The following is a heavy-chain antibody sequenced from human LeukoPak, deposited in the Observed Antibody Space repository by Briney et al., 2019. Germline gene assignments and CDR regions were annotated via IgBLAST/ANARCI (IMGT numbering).Heavy chain of an antibody. J-gene: IGHJ4*02. V-gene: IGHV1-46*01. Sequence: ASVKVSCKASGYTFTSYYIHWVRQAPGQGLGWMGIINPSGGITTYAQKFEGRVTMTRDTSTSTVDMKLSRLRTEDTAVYYCARYSGSYHTYFDSWGQGTLVTVSS. D-gene: IGHD1-26*01. CDR2: INPSGGIT. CDR1: GYTFTSYY. CDR3: ARYSGSYHTYFDS.